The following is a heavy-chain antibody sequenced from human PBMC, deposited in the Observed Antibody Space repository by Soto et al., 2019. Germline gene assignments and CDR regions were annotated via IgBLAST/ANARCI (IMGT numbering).Heavy chain of an antibody. CDR1: GGSISSGDYY. D-gene: IGHD4-4*01. V-gene: IGHV4-30-4*01. J-gene: IGHJ4*02. CDR3: AREGLENSNYEDY. Sequence: QVQLQESGPGLVKPSQTLSLTCTVSGGSISSGDYYWSWIRQPPGKGLEWIGYIYYSGSTYYNPSLKSRVTISVDTSKNQFPLKLSSVTAADTAVYYGAREGLENSNYEDYWGQGTLVTVSS. CDR2: IYYSGST.